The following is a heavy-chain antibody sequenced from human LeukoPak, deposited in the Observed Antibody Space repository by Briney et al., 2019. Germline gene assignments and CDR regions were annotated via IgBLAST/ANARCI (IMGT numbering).Heavy chain of an antibody. D-gene: IGHD5-18*01. Sequence: GGSLRLSCAASGFTFSQYWMTWVRQAPGKGLEWVANIKPDGTERYYVDSLKGRFTISRDNDKNSFYLQMNSLSADDTAVYYCTRGMTAMIRGDYFDYWGQGTPVTVSS. CDR3: TRGMTAMIRGDYFDY. CDR2: IKPDGTER. J-gene: IGHJ4*02. V-gene: IGHV3-7*01. CDR1: GFTFSQYW.